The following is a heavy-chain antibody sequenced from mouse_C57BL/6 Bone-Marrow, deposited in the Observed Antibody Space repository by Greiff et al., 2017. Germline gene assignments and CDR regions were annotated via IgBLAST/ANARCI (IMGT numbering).Heavy chain of an antibody. Sequence: QVQLQQSGAELLRPGTSVKLSCKTSGYLFTSYWIHWVKQRSGQGLDCIARIYPGTGSTYYKEKFKGKATLTADKSSSTAYMQLSSLKSEDSAVYCCAREELTTYAMDYLGQGTSVTVSS. CDR2: IYPGTGST. CDR1: GYLFTSYW. V-gene: IGHV1S132*01. J-gene: IGHJ4*01. CDR3: AREELTTYAMDY. D-gene: IGHD1-1*01.